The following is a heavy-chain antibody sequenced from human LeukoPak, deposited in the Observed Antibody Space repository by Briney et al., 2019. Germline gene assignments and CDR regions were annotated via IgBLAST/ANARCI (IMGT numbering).Heavy chain of an antibody. CDR3: ARAVDDSSGHNWFDP. Sequence: GGSLRLSCAASGFTFSSYAMHWVRQAPGKGLEWVAVISYDGSNKYYADSVKGRFTISRDNSKNTLYLQMNSLRAEDTAVYYCARAVDDSSGHNWFDPWGQGTLVTVSS. CDR1: GFTFSSYA. J-gene: IGHJ5*02. V-gene: IGHV3-30*04. CDR2: ISYDGSNK. D-gene: IGHD3-22*01.